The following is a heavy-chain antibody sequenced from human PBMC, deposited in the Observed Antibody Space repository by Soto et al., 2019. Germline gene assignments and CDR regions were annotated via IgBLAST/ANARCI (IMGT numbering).Heavy chain of an antibody. V-gene: IGHV3-23*01. Sequence: EVQLLESGGGLVQRGGSLRLSCAASGFTFSSYVMTWVRQAPGQGLEWVSSISGSGGSTYLADSVKGRFTISRDNSKNTVYLQMNSLRAEDTAVYYCAKDGSYYDSPTESDCWGQGTLVTVAS. J-gene: IGHJ4*02. CDR1: GFTFSSYV. CDR2: ISGSGGST. CDR3: AKDGSYYDSPTESDC. D-gene: IGHD3-22*01.